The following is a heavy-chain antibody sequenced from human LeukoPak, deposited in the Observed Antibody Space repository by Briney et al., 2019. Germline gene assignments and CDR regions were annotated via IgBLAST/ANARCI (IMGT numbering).Heavy chain of an antibody. V-gene: IGHV4-59*01. Sequence: GSLRLSCAASGFTFSDYYMSWIRQAPGKGLEWIGYVYYAGSTSYSPSLKSRVTTSMDASKNQFSLKLRSVTAADTAVYYCGAFDVWGQGTMVTVSS. CDR3: GAFDV. J-gene: IGHJ3*01. CDR1: GFTFSDYY. CDR2: VYYAGST.